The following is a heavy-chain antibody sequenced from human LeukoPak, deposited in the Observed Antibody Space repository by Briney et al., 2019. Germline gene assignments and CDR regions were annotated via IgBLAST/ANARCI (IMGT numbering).Heavy chain of an antibody. CDR1: GFTFSSYS. CDR2: ISSSSSTI. Sequence: GRSLRLSCAASGFTFSSYSMNWVRQAPGKGLEWVSYISSSSSTIYYADSVKGRFTISRDNAKNSLYLQMNSLRAEDTAVYYCARVQNYYGSGSYYNFFDYWGQGTLSPSPQ. J-gene: IGHJ4*02. D-gene: IGHD3-10*01. CDR3: ARVQNYYGSGSYYNFFDY. V-gene: IGHV3-48*04.